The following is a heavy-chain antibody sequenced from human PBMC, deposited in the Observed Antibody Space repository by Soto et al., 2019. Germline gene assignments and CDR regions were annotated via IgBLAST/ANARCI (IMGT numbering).Heavy chain of an antibody. D-gene: IGHD3-9*01. J-gene: IGHJ6*02. CDR2: ISSSGSTI. V-gene: IGHV3-48*03. Sequence: PGGSLRLSDAASGFTFSSYEMNWVRQAPGKGLEWVSYISSSGSTIYYADSVKGRFTISRDNAKNSLYLQMNSLRAEDTAVYYCAGEGLRYFDWLGPDYYYGMDVWGQGTTVTVSS. CDR1: GFTFSSYE. CDR3: AGEGLRYFDWLGPDYYYGMDV.